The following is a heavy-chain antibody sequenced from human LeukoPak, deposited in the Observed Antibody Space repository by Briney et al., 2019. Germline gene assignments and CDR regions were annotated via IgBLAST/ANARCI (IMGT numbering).Heavy chain of an antibody. Sequence: GGSLRLSCVASGFPFSSYWMTWVRQAPGKGLEWVANIKQDGSKKSCVDSVKGRFTISRDNAKNSLYLQMNSLRAEDTAIYYCTRVGYIDEGIDYWGQGTLVTVSS. V-gene: IGHV3-7*04. CDR1: GFPFSSYW. J-gene: IGHJ4*02. CDR3: TRVGYIDEGIDY. CDR2: IKQDGSKK. D-gene: IGHD5-24*01.